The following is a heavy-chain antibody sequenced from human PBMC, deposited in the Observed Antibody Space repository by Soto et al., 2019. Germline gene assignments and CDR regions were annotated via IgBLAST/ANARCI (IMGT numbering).Heavy chain of an antibody. CDR1: GYTFTSYG. Sequence: VASVKVSCKASGYTFTSYGISWVRQAPGQGLEWMGWISAYNGSTNYAKKLQGRVTMTTDTSTSTAYMELRSLRSDDTAVYYCARDTIFGVVSYYYYGMDVWGQGTTV. CDR2: ISAYNGST. V-gene: IGHV1-18*04. J-gene: IGHJ6*02. CDR3: ARDTIFGVVSYYYYGMDV. D-gene: IGHD3-3*01.